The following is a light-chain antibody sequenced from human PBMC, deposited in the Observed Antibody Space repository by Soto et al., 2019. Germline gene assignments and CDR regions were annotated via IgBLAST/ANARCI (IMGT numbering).Light chain of an antibody. CDR3: QQYNSYST. CDR1: QSISSW. V-gene: IGKV1-5*01. J-gene: IGKJ1*01. Sequence: DIQMTQSPSTLSASVGDRVTITCRASQSISSWLAWYQQKPGKAPKLLIYDASSLESEVPSRFSGSGSGTEFTLTISSLQPDDFATYYCQQYNSYSTFGQWNKVEIK. CDR2: DAS.